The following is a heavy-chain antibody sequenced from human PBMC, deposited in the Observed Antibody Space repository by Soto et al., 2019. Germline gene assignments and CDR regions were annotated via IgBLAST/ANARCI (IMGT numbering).Heavy chain of an antibody. J-gene: IGHJ3*02. D-gene: IGHD3-22*01. CDR2: INHNSGDT. CDR3: ARGFYYDSGYWAAFDI. Sequence: WASVKVSCKASGYTFPGYYMHCVRQAPGQGLEWMGWINHNSGDTNYAQKFQGRVIMTRDTSISTAYMELSGLRSDDTAVYYCARGFYYDSGYWAAFDIWGQGTMVTV. V-gene: IGHV1-2*02. CDR1: GYTFPGYY.